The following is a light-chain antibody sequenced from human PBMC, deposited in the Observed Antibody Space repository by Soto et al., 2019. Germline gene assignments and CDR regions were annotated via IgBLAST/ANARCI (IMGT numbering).Light chain of an antibody. CDR2: GAS. V-gene: IGKV3-20*01. CDR1: QRVSSNY. CDR3: QQYGRSPWT. Sequence: EIVLTQSPGTVSLSPGERATLSCRASQRVSSNYVAWFQQKTGQAPRLLIHGASERATGIPDRFSGSGSGTDFTLTISGLEPEDFAVYYCQQYGRSPWTFGHGTKVDFK. J-gene: IGKJ1*01.